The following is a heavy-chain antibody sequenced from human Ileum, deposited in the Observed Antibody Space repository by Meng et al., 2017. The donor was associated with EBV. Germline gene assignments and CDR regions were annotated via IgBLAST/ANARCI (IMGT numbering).Heavy chain of an antibody. CDR3: ARESYSDSSGYYSLDY. CDR1: GGSISSSNW. Sequence: QVQLQEAGPGLGKPSGTLSLTCAVSGGSISSSNWWSWVRQAPGKGLEWIGEIHHTESTNYNPSLKSRVTISVDKSKYQFSLKLSSVTAADTAVYYCARESYSDSSGYYSLDYWGQGSLVTVSS. J-gene: IGHJ4*02. V-gene: IGHV4-4*02. CDR2: IHHTEST. D-gene: IGHD3-22*01.